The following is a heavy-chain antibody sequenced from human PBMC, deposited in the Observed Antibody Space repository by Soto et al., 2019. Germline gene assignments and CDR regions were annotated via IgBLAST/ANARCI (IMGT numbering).Heavy chain of an antibody. D-gene: IGHD1-26*01. CDR2: IYYSGST. Sequence: QVQLQESGPGLVKPSQTLSLTCTVSGGSISSGGYYWSWIRRHPGKGLEWIGYIYYSGSTYYNPSLKSRVTISVDTSKNQSSLKLTSVTAADTAVYYCARVPFGSNGVTYFDYWGQGTLVTVSS. CDR3: ARVPFGSNGVTYFDY. J-gene: IGHJ4*02. V-gene: IGHV4-31*03. CDR1: GGSISSGGYY.